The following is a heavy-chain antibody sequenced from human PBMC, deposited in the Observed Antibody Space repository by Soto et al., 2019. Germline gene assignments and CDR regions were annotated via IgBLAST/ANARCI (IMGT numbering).Heavy chain of an antibody. V-gene: IGHV4-39*01. D-gene: IGHD3-10*01. CDR3: ARTTLLGELGLFDY. CDR2: IYYSGST. CDR1: GGSISSSSYY. J-gene: IGHJ4*02. Sequence: SETLSLTCTVSGGSISSSSYYWGWIRQPPGKGLEWIGSIYYSGSTYYNPSLKSRVTISVDTSKNQFSLKLSSVTAADTAVYHCARTTLLGELGLFDYWGQGTLVTVSS.